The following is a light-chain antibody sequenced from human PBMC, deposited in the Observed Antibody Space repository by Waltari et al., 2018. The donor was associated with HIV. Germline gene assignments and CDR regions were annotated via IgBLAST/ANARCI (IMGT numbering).Light chain of an antibody. J-gene: IGKJ1*01. Sequence: DIVLTQSPDSLAVSLGERATINCKASQSVLYNSNSKNYLAWYQHKPGQPPKLLIYWASTRESGVPDRFTGSGSGTNFTLTISSLQAEDVAVYFCHQYFSPPPTFGQGTKVEIK. V-gene: IGKV4-1*01. CDR3: HQYFSPPPT. CDR2: WAS. CDR1: QSVLYNSNSKNY.